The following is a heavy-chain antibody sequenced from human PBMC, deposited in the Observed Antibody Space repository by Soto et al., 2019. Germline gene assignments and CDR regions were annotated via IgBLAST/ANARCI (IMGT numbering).Heavy chain of an antibody. V-gene: IGHV1-69*02. CDR2: IIPILGIA. Sequence: ASVKVSCKASGGTFSSYTISWVRQAPGQGLEWMGRIIPILGIANYAQKFQGRVTITAAKSTSTAYMELSSLRSEDTAVYYCARGSGYSPLEGNWFDPWGQGTLVTVSS. CDR3: ARGSGYSPLEGNWFDP. J-gene: IGHJ5*02. CDR1: GGTFSSYT. D-gene: IGHD1-26*01.